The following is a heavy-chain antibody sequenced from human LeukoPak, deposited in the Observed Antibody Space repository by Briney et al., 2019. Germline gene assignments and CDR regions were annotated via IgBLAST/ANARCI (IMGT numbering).Heavy chain of an antibody. CDR1: GYSISSDYY. Sequence: SETLSLTCTVSGYSISSDYYWGWIRQPPGKGLEWIGSIYHSGSTNYNPSLKSRVTISVDTSKNQFSLKLSSVTAADTAVYYCARSLSPYDILTGYYGEGFDYWGQGTLVTVSS. V-gene: IGHV4-38-2*02. CDR2: IYHSGST. CDR3: ARSLSPYDILTGYYGEGFDY. D-gene: IGHD3-9*01. J-gene: IGHJ4*02.